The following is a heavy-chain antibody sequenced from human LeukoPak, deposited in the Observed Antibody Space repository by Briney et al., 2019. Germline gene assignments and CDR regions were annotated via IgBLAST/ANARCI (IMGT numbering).Heavy chain of an antibody. CDR3: ARPQAVTGLGTGWFDP. CDR1: GGSISGYY. CDR2: IYYSGST. D-gene: IGHD6-19*01. V-gene: IGHV4-59*08. Sequence: SETLSLTCTVSGGSISGYYWSWIRQPPGKGLEGIGYIYYSGSTNYNPSLKSRVTISVDTSKNQFSLKLSSVTAADTAVYYCARPQAVTGLGTGWFDPWGQGTLVTVSS. J-gene: IGHJ5*02.